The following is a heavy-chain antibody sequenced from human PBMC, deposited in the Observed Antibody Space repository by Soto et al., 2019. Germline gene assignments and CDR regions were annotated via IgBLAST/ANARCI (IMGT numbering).Heavy chain of an antibody. CDR2: ISGSGGST. CDR3: AKGLVATTYYYDYYGMDV. D-gene: IGHD5-12*01. J-gene: IGHJ6*02. CDR1: GFTFSSYA. Sequence: PGGSLRLSCAASGFTFSSYAMSWVRQAPGKGLEWVSAISGSGGSTYYADSVKGRFTISRDNSKNTLYLQMNSLRAEDTAVYYCAKGLVATTYYYDYYGMDVWGQGTTVTVSS. V-gene: IGHV3-23*01.